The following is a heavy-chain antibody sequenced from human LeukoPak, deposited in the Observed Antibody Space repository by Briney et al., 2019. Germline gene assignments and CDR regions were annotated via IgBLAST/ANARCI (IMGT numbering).Heavy chain of an antibody. V-gene: IGHV1-18*01. CDR1: GYIFSTYG. D-gene: IGHD6-19*01. Sequence: ASVKVSCKASGYIFSTYGISWVRQAPGQGLEWMGCISGYNGNTNYAQKLQGRVTMTTDTSTSTAYMELRSLRSDDTAVYYCARRRSEEFDFDCWGQGTLVTVSS. CDR2: ISGYNGNT. CDR3: ARRRSEEFDFDC. J-gene: IGHJ4*02.